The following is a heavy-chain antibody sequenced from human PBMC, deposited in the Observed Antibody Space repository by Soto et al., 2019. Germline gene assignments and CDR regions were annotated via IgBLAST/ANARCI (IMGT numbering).Heavy chain of an antibody. J-gene: IGHJ6*02. CDR2: IIPIFGTA. D-gene: IGHD6-13*01. CDR1: GGAFSSYA. Sequence: GASVKVSCKASGGAFSSYAISWVRQAPGQGLEWMGGIIPIFGTANYAQKFQGRVTITADKSTSTAYMELSSLRSEDTAVYYCARLAYSSSWSPKEYYYYGMDVWRQGTTVTVSS. CDR3: ARLAYSSSWSPKEYYYYGMDV. V-gene: IGHV1-69*06.